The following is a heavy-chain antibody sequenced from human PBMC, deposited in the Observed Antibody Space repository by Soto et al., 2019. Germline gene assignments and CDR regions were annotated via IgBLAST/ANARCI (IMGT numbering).Heavy chain of an antibody. V-gene: IGHV1-69*13. CDR2: IIPIFGTA. Sequence: SVKVSCKASGGTFSSYAISWVRQAPGQGLEWMGGIIPIFGTANYAQKFQGRVTITADESTSTAYTELSSLRSEDTAVYYCARAGDSDSSLFPLNNNWFDPWGQGTLVTVSS. CDR3: ARAGDSDSSLFPLNNNWFDP. D-gene: IGHD4-4*01. J-gene: IGHJ5*02. CDR1: GGTFSSYA.